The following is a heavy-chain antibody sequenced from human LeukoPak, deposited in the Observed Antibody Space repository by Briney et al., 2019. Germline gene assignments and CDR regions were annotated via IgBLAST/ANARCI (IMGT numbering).Heavy chain of an antibody. J-gene: IGHJ6*03. CDR2: ISGSGEST. CDR3: AKPADLSYYYYMDV. CDR1: GFSFSTYG. V-gene: IGHV3-23*01. Sequence: GGTLRLSCGASGFSFSTYGMTWVRQAPGKGLEWVSGISGSGESTYYADSVKGRFTISRDNSKKTLNLQMNSLRAEDTAVYYCAKPADLSYYYYMDVWGKGTTVTVSS.